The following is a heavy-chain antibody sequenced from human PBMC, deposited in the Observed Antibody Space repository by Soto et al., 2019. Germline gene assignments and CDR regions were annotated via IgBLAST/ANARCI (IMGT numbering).Heavy chain of an antibody. CDR1: GGSISSGDYY. CDR3: ARETPCGSGGSCYSAWFDP. J-gene: IGHJ5*02. D-gene: IGHD2-15*01. V-gene: IGHV4-30-4*01. CDR2: IYYSGST. Sequence: TSETLSLTCTVSGGSISSGDYYWSWIRQPPGKGLEWIGYIYYSGSTYYNPSLKSRVTISVDTSKNQFSLKLSSVTAADTAVYYCARETPCGSGGSCYSAWFDPWGQGTLVTVSS.